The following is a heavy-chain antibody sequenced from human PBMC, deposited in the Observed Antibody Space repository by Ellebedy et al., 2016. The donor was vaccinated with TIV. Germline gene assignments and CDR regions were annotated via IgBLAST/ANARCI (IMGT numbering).Heavy chain of an antibody. CDR3: VRQRVGGSFLWDV. CDR1: GASFSDST. D-gene: IGHD2-15*01. J-gene: IGHJ6*02. V-gene: IGHV3-21*06. CDR2: ISTTNSYI. Sequence: GESLKISCAVSGASFSDSTLTWVRQAPGKGLEWVASISTTNSYIFYTDSVKGRFTISSDNANSSLVLQMNSLRTEDTAVYYCVRQRVGGSFLWDVWGRGTTVTVSS.